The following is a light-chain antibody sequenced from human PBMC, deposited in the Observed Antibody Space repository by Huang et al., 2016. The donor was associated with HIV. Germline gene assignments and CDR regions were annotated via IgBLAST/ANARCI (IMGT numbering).Light chain of an antibody. CDR3: QQYYASPQT. CDR2: WSS. CDR1: QSVFSTSTNKDY. V-gene: IGKV4-1*01. Sequence: DIVMAQSPVSLAVSLGERATLTCRSSQSVFSTSTNKDYLAWFQQKPGQPPKLLLFWSSTHEVGVPDRFSGSGSGTHFTLTIANLEADDAAIYYCQQYYASPQTFGQGTRV. J-gene: IGKJ1*01.